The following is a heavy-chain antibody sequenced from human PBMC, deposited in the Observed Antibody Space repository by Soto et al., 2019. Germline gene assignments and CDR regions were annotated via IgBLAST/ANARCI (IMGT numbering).Heavy chain of an antibody. J-gene: IGHJ1*01. CDR2: IHGGNGDT. CDR3: ARVNKGFCSNTGCYTEEYIQH. V-gene: IGHV1-3*01. D-gene: IGHD2-2*02. CDR1: GYPFSTYS. Sequence: QVRLVQSGAEVKKPGASVKVSCKASGYPFSTYSIHWVRQAPGQRLEWMGWIHGGNGDTQYSQRFQDRVTITRDTFATTVYMDLSILRSEDTAIYFCARVNKGFCSNTGCYTEEYIQHWGQGTLVTVSS.